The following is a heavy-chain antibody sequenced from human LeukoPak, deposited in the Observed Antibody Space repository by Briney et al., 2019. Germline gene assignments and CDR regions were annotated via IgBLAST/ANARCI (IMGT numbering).Heavy chain of an antibody. CDR3: ARDSGGYFNYFDY. V-gene: IGHV4-31*03. Sequence: PQTLSLTCTVSGGSISSGGYYWSWIRQHPGKGLEWIGYIYYSGSTYYNPSLKSRVTISVDTSKNQFSLKLSSVTAADTAVYYCARDSGGYFNYFDYWGQGTLVTVSS. J-gene: IGHJ4*02. CDR1: GGSISSGGYY. D-gene: IGHD5-12*01. CDR2: IYYSGST.